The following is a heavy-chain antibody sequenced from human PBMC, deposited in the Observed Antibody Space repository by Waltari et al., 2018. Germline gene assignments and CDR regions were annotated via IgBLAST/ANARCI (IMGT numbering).Heavy chain of an antibody. D-gene: IGHD3-22*01. J-gene: IGHJ4*02. CDR2: MYYSGST. CDR3: ARQPAGYYEKSGYYPYYFDY. CDR1: GGSISNYY. V-gene: IGHV4-59*08. Sequence: QVQLQESGPGLVKPSETLSLTCNVSGGSISNYYWSWIRQPPGKGLEWIGCMYYSGSTKYNPSLKSRVTMSLDTSKNEFSLKMTSMTAADTAVYYCARQPAGYYEKSGYYPYYFDYWGQGILITVSS.